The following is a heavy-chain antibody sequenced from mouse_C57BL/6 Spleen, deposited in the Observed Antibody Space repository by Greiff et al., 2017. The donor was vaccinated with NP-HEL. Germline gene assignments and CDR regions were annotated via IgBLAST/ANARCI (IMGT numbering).Heavy chain of an antibody. CDR1: GYTFTSYW. CDR3: ARGGIYYGNDEAMDY. CDR2: IHPNSGST. D-gene: IGHD2-2*01. Sequence: VKLQQPGAELVKPGASVKLSCKASGYTFTSYWMHWVKQRPGQGLEWIGMIHPNSGSTNYNEKFKSKATLTVDKSSSTAYMQLSRLTSEDSAVDYCARGGIYYGNDEAMDYWGQGTSVTVSS. J-gene: IGHJ4*01. V-gene: IGHV1-64*01.